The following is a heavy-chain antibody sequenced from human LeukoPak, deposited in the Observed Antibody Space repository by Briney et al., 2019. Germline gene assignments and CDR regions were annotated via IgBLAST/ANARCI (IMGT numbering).Heavy chain of an antibody. V-gene: IGHV3-30*02. D-gene: IGHD1-26*01. J-gene: IGHJ4*02. CDR2: IRYDGSNK. CDR3: AKSPRRSSGSYYVVEGGKD. CDR1: GFTFSSYG. Sequence: GSLRLSCASSGFTFSSYGMHWVRHAPGKLLEWVAFIRYDGSNKYYADSVKGRFTISRDNSKNPLHLQMNSLRAEDTAVYYCAKSPRRSSGSYYVVEGGKDWGQGTLVTVSS.